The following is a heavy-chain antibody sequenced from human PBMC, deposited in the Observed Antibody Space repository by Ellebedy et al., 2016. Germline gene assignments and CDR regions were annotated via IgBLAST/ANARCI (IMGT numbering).Heavy chain of an antibody. CDR1: QFTFSSYG. V-gene: IGHV3-30*12. D-gene: IGHD2-2*01. CDR2: ISYDGSNE. J-gene: IGHJ5*02. CDR3: ARGPLVRPYNWFDP. Sequence: GGSLRLSCVASQFTFSSYGMHWARQAPGKGLEWVSFISYDGSNEFNADSVKGRFTISRDNSQNTLYLQMNSLRAEDTAVYYCARGPLVRPYNWFDPWGQGTLVTVSS.